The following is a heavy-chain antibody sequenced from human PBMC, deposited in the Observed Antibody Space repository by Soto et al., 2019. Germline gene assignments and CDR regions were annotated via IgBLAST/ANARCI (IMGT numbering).Heavy chain of an antibody. CDR2: IYYSGST. CDR1: GGSFSGYY. V-gene: IGHV4-59*08. D-gene: IGHD3-22*01. J-gene: IGHJ4*02. Sequence: SETLSLTCAVYGGSFSGYYWSWIRQPPGKGLEWIGYIYYSGSTNYNPSLKSRVTISVDTSKNQFSLKLSSVTAADTAVYYCARHMARVGGYYFGYWGQGTLVTVSS. CDR3: ARHMARVGGYYFGY.